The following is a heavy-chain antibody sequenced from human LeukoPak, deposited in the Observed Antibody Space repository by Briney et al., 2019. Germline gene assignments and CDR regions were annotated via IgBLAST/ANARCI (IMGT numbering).Heavy chain of an antibody. D-gene: IGHD6-13*01. V-gene: IGHV4-39*01. CDR2: IYNSGST. J-gene: IGHJ4*02. Sequence: PSETLSLTCTVSGGSITSSSYYWGGRRQRPGRGVWCVVSIYNSGSTSYHPSLKSRVTLSVDTPKNQSSRKLSSVTAADTAVYYCAGIPRAGRYDYWGQGTLVTVSS. CDR3: AGIPRAGRYDY. CDR1: GGSITSSSYY.